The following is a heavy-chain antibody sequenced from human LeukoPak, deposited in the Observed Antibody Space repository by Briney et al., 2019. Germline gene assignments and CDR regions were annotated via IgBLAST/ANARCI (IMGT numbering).Heavy chain of an antibody. CDR1: GFTVSSNY. CDR3: AKGAWIQLWLPYDY. D-gene: IGHD5-18*01. J-gene: IGHJ4*02. Sequence: PGGSLRLSCAASGFTVSSNYMSWVRQAPGKGLEWVSVIYSGGSTYYADSVKGRFTISRDNSKNTLYLQMNSLRAEDTAVYYCAKGAWIQLWLPYDYWGQGTLVTVSS. CDR2: IYSGGST. V-gene: IGHV3-53*01.